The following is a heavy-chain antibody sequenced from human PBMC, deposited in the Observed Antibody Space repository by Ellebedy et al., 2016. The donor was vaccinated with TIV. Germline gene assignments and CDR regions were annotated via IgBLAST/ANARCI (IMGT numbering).Heavy chain of an antibody. V-gene: IGHV3-23*01. D-gene: IGHD6-13*01. CDR3: AKDRHPFITTWYQNYFDY. Sequence: GESLKISCAASGFTFSSYAMSWVRQAPGKGLEWVSAISGTGASTYYADYVKGRFTVSRDNFNGTLYLQMNSLRTEDTAIYHCAKDRHPFITTWYQNYFDYWGQGTLVTVSS. CDR1: GFTFSSYA. CDR2: ISGTGAST. J-gene: IGHJ4*02.